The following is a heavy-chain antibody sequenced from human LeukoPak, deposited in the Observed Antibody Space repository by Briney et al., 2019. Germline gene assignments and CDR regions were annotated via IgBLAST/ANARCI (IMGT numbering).Heavy chain of an antibody. CDR1: GFTFSSYE. D-gene: IGHD2-2*01. CDR3: AGQGYCSSTSCAYFDY. Sequence: GGSLRLSCAASGFTFSSYEMNWVRQAPGKGLEWVSYISSSGSTIYYADSVKGRFTISRDNAKNSLYLQMNSLRAEDTAVYYCAGQGYCSSTSCAYFDYWGQGTLVTVSS. V-gene: IGHV3-48*03. J-gene: IGHJ4*02. CDR2: ISSSGSTI.